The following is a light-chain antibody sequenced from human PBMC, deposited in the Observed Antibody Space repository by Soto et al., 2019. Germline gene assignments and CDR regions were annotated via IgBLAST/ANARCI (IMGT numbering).Light chain of an antibody. CDR3: QQYNSYSWT. J-gene: IGKJ1*01. CDR1: ESISRW. Sequence: DIQMTQSPSTLSASVGDRVTITCRASESISRWLARYQQKPGEAPHLLIYKASDLQSGVPSRFSGSGSGTEFPLTISSLQPDDFGTYYCQQYNSYSWTFGQGTKVEIK. V-gene: IGKV1-5*03. CDR2: KAS.